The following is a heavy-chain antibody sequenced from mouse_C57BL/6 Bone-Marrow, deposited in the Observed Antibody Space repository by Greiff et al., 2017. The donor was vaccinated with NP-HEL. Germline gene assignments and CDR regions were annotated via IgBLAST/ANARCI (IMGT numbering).Heavy chain of an antibody. CDR2: ISSGSSTI. CDR1: GFTFSDYG. V-gene: IGHV5-17*01. Sequence: EVQRVESGGGLVKPGGSLKLSCAASGFTFSDYGMHWVRQAPEKGLEWVAYISSGSSTIYYPDTVQGRFTISRDNAKNTRFLQMTSLRSEDTAMYYCAAYYYGSSGYYAMDYWGQGTSVTVSS. D-gene: IGHD1-1*01. CDR3: AAYYYGSSGYYAMDY. J-gene: IGHJ4*01.